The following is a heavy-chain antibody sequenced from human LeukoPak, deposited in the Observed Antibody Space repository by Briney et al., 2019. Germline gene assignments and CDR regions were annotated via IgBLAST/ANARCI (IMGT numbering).Heavy chain of an antibody. CDR3: ARRRCSSTTCYTDNWFDP. CDR2: ISAYNGHT. D-gene: IGHD2-2*02. CDR1: GYIFTSYG. Sequence: ASVKVSCKASGYIFTSYGISWVRQPPGQGLEGMGWISAYNGHTNYAHNLQGRVTMTTDTSTSTAYMELRSLRADDTAVYYCARRRCSSTTCYTDNWFDPWGQGTLVTVSS. V-gene: IGHV1-18*01. J-gene: IGHJ5*02.